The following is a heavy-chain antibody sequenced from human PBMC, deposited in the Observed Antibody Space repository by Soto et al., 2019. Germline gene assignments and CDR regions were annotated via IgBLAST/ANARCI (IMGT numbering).Heavy chain of an antibody. CDR2: IYWNDDK. V-gene: IGHV2-5*01. J-gene: IGHJ4*02. CDR1: GFSLSTYGMG. CDR3: VYSPHRAPSDY. Sequence: SGPTLVNPTQTLTLTCSFSGFSLSTYGMGVGWIRQPPGKALEWLALIYWNDDKRYSPSLNSRLTIAKDTSKNLVVLTMTNVDPVDAAIFYCVYSPHRAPSDYWTQRSTVTGSA.